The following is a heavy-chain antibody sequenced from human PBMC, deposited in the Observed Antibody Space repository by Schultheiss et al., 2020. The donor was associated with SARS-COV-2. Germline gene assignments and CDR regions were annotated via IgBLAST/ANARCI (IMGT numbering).Heavy chain of an antibody. D-gene: IGHD4-17*01. CDR1: GYSISSGSY. Sequence: SETLSLTCAVSGYSISSGSYWSWIRQPPGKGLEWIGEINHRGSTNYNPSLKSRVTISVDTSKNQFSLKLSSVTAADTAVYYCASEYDYGDYGPFNYWGQGTLVTVSS. J-gene: IGHJ4*02. CDR2: INHRGST. CDR3: ASEYDYGDYGPFNY. V-gene: IGHV4-38-2*01.